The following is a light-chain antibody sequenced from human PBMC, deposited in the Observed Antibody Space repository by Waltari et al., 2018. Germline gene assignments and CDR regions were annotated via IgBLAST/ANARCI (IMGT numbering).Light chain of an antibody. Sequence: EIVLTQSPGSLSLSPGDRATLSCKASQSVATYLAWSQQKPGQAPRLLISHASIRATGIPDRFSGSGYGTDFSLTISRLEPEDFAVYFCQKYVNLPATFGQGTTVEV. CDR2: HAS. CDR1: QSVATY. J-gene: IGKJ1*01. V-gene: IGKV3-20*01. CDR3: QKYVNLPAT.